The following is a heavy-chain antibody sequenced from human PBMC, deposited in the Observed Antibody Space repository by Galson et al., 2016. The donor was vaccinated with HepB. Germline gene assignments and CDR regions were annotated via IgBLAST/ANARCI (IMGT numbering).Heavy chain of an antibody. D-gene: IGHD3-3*01. J-gene: IGHJ6*02. CDR3: ARGNEGMWFLGDFWSGAPGGLDV. CDR1: GFVFSSYV. Sequence: SVKVSCKASGFVFSSYVFTWVRLAPGQGLEWMGWISDHTGNETYLQRLQGRVSMTTNTSTATAYMGLTNLKSDDTAIYFCARGNEGMWFLGDFWSGAPGGLDVWGQGTTVIVS. CDR2: ISDHTGNE. V-gene: IGHV1-18*01.